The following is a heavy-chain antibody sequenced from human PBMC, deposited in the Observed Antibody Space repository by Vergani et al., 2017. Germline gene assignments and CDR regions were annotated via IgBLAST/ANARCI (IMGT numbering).Heavy chain of an antibody. CDR2: ISSSSSYT. CDR3: AREVLIVGASAFDI. Sequence: QVQLVESGGGLVKPGGSLRLSCAASGFTFSDYYMSWIRQAPGKGLEWVSYISSSSSYTNYADSVKGRFTISRDNAKNSLYLQMNSLRAEDTAVYYCAREVLIVGASAFDIWGQGTMVTVSS. CDR1: GFTFSDYY. V-gene: IGHV3-11*06. D-gene: IGHD1-26*01. J-gene: IGHJ3*02.